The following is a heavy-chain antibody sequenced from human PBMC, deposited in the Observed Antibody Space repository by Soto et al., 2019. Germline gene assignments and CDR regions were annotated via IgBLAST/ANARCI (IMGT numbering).Heavy chain of an antibody. CDR2: IYYSGST. V-gene: IGHV4-59*01. CDR1: GGSISSYY. D-gene: IGHD3-10*01. Sequence: SETLSLTCTVSGGSISSYYWSWIRQPPGKGLEWIGYIYYSGSTNYNPSLKSRVTISVDTSKNQFSLKLSSVTAADTAVYYCARYYYGSGSFHPLKYYYYYMDVWGKGTTVTVSS. J-gene: IGHJ6*03. CDR3: ARYYYGSGSFHPLKYYYYYMDV.